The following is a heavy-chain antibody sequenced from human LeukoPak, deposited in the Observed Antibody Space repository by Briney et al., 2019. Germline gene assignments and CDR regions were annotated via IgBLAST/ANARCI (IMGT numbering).Heavy chain of an antibody. V-gene: IGHV3-33*01. Sequence: GGSLRLSCAASGFTFSSYGMHWVRQAPGKGLEGVAVIWYDGSNKYYEDSVKGRFTISRDNSKNTLYLQMNSLRGEDTAVYYCARDALGGYYFDYWGQGTLVTVSS. CDR3: ARDALGGYYFDY. CDR2: IWYDGSNK. CDR1: GFTFSSYG. J-gene: IGHJ4*02. D-gene: IGHD2-15*01.